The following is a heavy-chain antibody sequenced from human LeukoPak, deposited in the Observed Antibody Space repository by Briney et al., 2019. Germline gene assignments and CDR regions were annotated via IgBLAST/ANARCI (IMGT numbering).Heavy chain of an antibody. CDR3: SRLWFGEYS. CDR1: GFTFSNAW. Sequence: GGSLRLSCATSGFTFSNAWMSWVRQAPGQGLEWVGRTKSISDGGTMDYAAPVKGRFTISRDDSKNTLYLQKNSLKIEDTAVYYCSRLWFGEYSWGQGTLVTVSS. CDR2: TKSISDGGTM. D-gene: IGHD3-10*01. J-gene: IGHJ4*02. V-gene: IGHV3-15*01.